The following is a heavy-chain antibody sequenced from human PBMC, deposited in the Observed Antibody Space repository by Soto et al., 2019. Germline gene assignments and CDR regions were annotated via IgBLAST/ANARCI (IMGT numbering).Heavy chain of an antibody. J-gene: IGHJ4*02. CDR3: AKVVYGGHLEY. Sequence: PSETLSLTCTVSGVSVNNYYWTWIRQPPGKRLEWIGAIYYTGSTTYNPSLRSRVTFSVDTSKTQFSLSLTSVTAADTAVYFCAKVVYGGHLEYWGQGTLVTVSS. CDR2: IYYTGST. CDR1: GVSVNNYY. D-gene: IGHD2-8*01. V-gene: IGHV4-59*02.